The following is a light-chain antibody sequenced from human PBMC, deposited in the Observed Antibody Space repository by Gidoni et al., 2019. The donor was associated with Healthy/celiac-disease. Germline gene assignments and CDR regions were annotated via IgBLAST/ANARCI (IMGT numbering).Light chain of an antibody. CDR3: QQYDNLALT. Sequence: DIQMTQSPSSLSASVGDRVTITCQASQDISNYLNWYQQKPRKAPKLLIYDASNLETGVPSRFSGSGSGTDFTFTISSLQPEDIATYYCQQYDNLALTVXGXTKVEIK. CDR1: QDISNY. CDR2: DAS. V-gene: IGKV1-33*01. J-gene: IGKJ4*01.